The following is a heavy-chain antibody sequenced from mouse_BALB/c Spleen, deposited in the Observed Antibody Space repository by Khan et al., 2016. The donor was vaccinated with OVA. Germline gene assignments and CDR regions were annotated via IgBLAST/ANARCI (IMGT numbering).Heavy chain of an antibody. CDR3: ARWFTY. CDR2: INYSGGT. V-gene: IGHV3-2*02. CDR1: GYSITSDYV. J-gene: IGHJ3*01. Sequence: EVQLQESGPGLVKPSQSLSLTCTVTGYSITSDYVRNWIRQLAGNKLEWMGYINYSGGTSYFPSIKSRSSITRDTSKNQFFLQLNSVTTEDSATYYCARWFTYWGQGTLVTVS.